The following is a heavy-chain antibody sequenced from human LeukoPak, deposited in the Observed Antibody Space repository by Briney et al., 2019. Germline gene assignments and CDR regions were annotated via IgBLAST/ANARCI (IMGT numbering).Heavy chain of an antibody. D-gene: IGHD6-19*01. J-gene: IGHJ6*03. CDR1: GGTFSNYA. V-gene: IGHV1-69*13. Sequence: GASVKVSCKASGGTFSNYAISWVRQAPGQGLEWMGGIIPIFGTANYAQKFQGRVTITADESTSTAYMELSSLRSEDTAVYYCARGPSHIAVTSYYYYYYMDLWGKGTTVTVPS. CDR3: ARGPSHIAVTSYYYYYYMDL. CDR2: IIPIFGTA.